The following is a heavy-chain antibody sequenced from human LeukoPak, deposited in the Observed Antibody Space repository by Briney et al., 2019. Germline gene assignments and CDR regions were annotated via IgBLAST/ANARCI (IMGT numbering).Heavy chain of an antibody. V-gene: IGHV3-15*01. J-gene: IGHJ4*02. CDR2: VRTTAEGETT. Sequence: PGGSLRLSCEGSGFNFNDAWMSWIRQAPGKGLEWVGRVRTTAEGETTDYAAPVRGRFIISRDDSKSMVYLQMNRLETEDTAIYYCTAGLGKTDDDFWGQGTLVTVSS. CDR1: GFNFNDAW. CDR3: TAGLGKTDDDF. D-gene: IGHD4-11*01.